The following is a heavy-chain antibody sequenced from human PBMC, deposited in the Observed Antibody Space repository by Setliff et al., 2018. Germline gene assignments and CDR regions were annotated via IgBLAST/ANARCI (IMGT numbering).Heavy chain of an antibody. D-gene: IGHD6-19*01. CDR2: INKDGSER. CDR1: GLIFSNNW. V-gene: IGHV3-7*03. CDR3: VPQGPGYGNGWWTNWFDP. J-gene: IGHJ5*02. Sequence: PGGSLRLSCVASGLIFSNNWMSWVRQAPGKGLEWVTNINKDGSERNYVDSVKGRFTISRDNAKNSVYLQMNSLRADDTAVYYCVPQGPGYGNGWWTNWFDPWGQGTLVPVSS.